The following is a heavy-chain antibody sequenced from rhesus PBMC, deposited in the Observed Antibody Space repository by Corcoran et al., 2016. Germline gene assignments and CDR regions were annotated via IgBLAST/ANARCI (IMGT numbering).Heavy chain of an antibody. Sequence: QVQLQESGPGLVKPSETLSLTCAVSGGSISSSNWWCWIRHPRGKGLEWIGYISGSSGNPYYNPTLKSRVTISKDTSKNQFSLKRSSVTAADTAVYYCARALDAFDFWGQGLRVTVSS. V-gene: IGHV4S19*01. CDR2: ISGSSGNP. CDR1: GGSISSSNW. J-gene: IGHJ3*01. CDR3: ARALDAFDF.